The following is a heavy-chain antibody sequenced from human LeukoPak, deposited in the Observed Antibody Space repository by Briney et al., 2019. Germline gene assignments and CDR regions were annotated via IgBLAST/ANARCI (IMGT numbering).Heavy chain of an antibody. V-gene: IGHV1-18*01. CDR1: GYTFTSYG. CDR2: ISAYNGNT. Sequence: GASVKVSCKTSGYTFTSYGISWVRQAPGQGLEWMGWISAYNGNTNYAQKFQGRVTVTTETSTSTACMELRSLRFDDTAVYYCARLNFGSEDYWGQGTLVTVSS. D-gene: IGHD3-10*01. J-gene: IGHJ4*02. CDR3: ARLNFGSEDY.